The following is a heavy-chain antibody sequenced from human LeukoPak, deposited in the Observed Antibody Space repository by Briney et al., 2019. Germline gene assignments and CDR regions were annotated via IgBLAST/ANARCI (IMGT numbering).Heavy chain of an antibody. CDR1: GGSISSYY. CDR2: IYYSGST. CDR3: ARLYFSRNVFIPARWDY. V-gene: IGHV4-59*12. J-gene: IGHJ4*02. D-gene: IGHD3-3*01. Sequence: SETLSLTCTVSGGSISSYYWSWIRQPPGRGLEWIGYIYYSGSTSYNPSLKSRVTISVDTSKNQFSLTLSSVTAADTAVYYCARLYFSRNVFIPARWDYWGQGTLVTVSS.